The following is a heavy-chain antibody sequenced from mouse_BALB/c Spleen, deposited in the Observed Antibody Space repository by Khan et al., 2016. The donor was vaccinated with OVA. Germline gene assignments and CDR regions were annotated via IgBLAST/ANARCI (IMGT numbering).Heavy chain of an antibody. CDR1: GFSLTSYG. D-gene: IGHD1-3*01. Sequence: VQLKDPDPGLVAPSQSLSITCTVSGFSLTSYGVHWVRHPPGKGLEWLGVIWAGGSTNYNSALMFRLSISKDNSKSQVFLKMNSLQTDDTAMYYCARLEDIWGQGTTLTVSS. CDR2: IWAGGST. V-gene: IGHV2-9*02. CDR3: ARLEDI. J-gene: IGHJ2*01.